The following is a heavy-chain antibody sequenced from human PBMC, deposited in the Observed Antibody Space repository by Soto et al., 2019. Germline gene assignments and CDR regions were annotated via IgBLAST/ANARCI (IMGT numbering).Heavy chain of an antibody. D-gene: IGHD3-3*01. V-gene: IGHV4-34*01. CDR3: ARSWNYDFWSGYRIPHYFDY. J-gene: IGHJ4*02. CDR1: GGSFSGYY. CDR2: INHSGST. Sequence: NPSETLSLTCAVYGGSFSGYYWSWIRQPPGKGLEWIGEINHSGSTNYNPSLKSRVTISVDTSKNQFSLKLSSVTAADTAVYYCARSWNYDFWSGYRIPHYFDYWGQGTLVTVSS.